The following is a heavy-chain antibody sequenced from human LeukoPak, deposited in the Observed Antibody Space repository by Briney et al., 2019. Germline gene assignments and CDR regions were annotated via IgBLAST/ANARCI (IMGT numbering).Heavy chain of an antibody. CDR3: ARVSTYYDILTGYSGAYYFDY. Sequence: GGSLRLSCAASGFTFSRYWMSWVRQAPGKGRAGVANINQEGSEKYYVDSVKGRFTISRDNAENSLYLQMNSLRAEDTAVYYCARVSTYYDILTGYSGAYYFDYWGQGTLVTVSS. CDR2: INQEGSEK. J-gene: IGHJ4*02. V-gene: IGHV3-7*01. CDR1: GFTFSRYW. D-gene: IGHD3-9*01.